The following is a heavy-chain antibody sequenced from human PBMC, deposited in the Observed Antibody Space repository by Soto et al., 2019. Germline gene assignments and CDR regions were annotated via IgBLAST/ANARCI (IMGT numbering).Heavy chain of an antibody. Sequence: GGSLRLSCAASGFTFSSYGMHWVRQAPGKGLEWVAVISYDGSNKYYADSVKGRFTISRDNSKNTLYLQMNSLRAEDTAVYYCAKDVSPFDYWGQGTLVTVSS. CDR2: ISYDGSNK. CDR3: AKDVSPFDY. V-gene: IGHV3-30*18. CDR1: GFTFSSYG. J-gene: IGHJ4*02.